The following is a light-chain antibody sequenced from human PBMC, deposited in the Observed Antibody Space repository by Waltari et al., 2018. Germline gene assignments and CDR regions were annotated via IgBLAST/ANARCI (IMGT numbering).Light chain of an antibody. CDR3: CSYTGSSTSYG. CDR1: SAHLASYNL. V-gene: IGLV2-23*01. J-gene: IGLJ1*01. Sequence: QSALPQPDSASGPPRQSITISCTGASAHLASYNLGSWYQHHPAKAPKLMIYEAVKRPSGVSNRFSGAKSGTTASLIISGLQADDEADYYCCSYTGSSTSYGCGSGTKVTVL. CDR2: EAV.